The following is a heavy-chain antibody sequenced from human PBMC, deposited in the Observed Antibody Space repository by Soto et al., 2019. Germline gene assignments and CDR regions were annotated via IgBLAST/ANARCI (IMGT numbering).Heavy chain of an antibody. CDR3: ARGPAYIDGWRTFDL. D-gene: IGHD6-19*01. CDR1: DDSFRGAEYY. CDR2: TYYNGDT. V-gene: IGHV4-61*08. Sequence: VLLQESGPGLLRPSETLSLTCTVSDDSFRGAEYYWSWIRQPLGKGPEWIGYTYYNGDTKYNPALRSRVTMSEDTSKNQFSLRLSSVTAADTAVYFCARGPAYIDGWRTFDLWGRGILVNVSS. J-gene: IGHJ4*02.